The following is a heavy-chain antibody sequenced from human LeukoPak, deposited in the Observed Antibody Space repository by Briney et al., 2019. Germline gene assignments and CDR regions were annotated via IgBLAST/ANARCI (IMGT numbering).Heavy chain of an antibody. V-gene: IGHV4-34*01. J-gene: IGHJ4*02. Sequence: SETLSLTCAVYGGSFSGYYWSWIRQPPGKGLEWIGEINHSGSTNYNPSLKSRVTISVDTSKNQFSLKLSSVTAADTAVYYCARGLKPYCTNGVCYTGDYWGQGTLVTVSS. D-gene: IGHD2-8*01. CDR3: ARGLKPYCTNGVCYTGDY. CDR2: INHSGST. CDR1: GGSFSGYY.